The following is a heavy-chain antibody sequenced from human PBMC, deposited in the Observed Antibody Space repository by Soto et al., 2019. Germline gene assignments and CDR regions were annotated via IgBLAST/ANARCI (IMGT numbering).Heavy chain of an antibody. D-gene: IGHD2-2*01. CDR2: ISGSSDST. Sequence: EVQLLESGGGLVQPGGSLRLSCAASGFSFSRYAMSWVRQAPGKGLEWVSGISGSSDSTYYADSVKGRFTISRDNSKNTLYLQMSSLGAEDTAIYYCASLPTATTLDYWGQGTLVTVSS. CDR3: ASLPTATTLDY. J-gene: IGHJ4*02. CDR1: GFSFSRYA. V-gene: IGHV3-23*01.